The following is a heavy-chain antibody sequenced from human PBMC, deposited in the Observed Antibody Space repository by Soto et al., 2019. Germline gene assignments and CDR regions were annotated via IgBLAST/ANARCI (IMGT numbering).Heavy chain of an antibody. CDR3: ARDDRETYGMDV. CDR2: IIPIFGTA. V-gene: IGHV1-69*12. J-gene: IGHJ6*02. CDR1: GGTFSSYA. Sequence: QVQLVQSGAEVKKPGSSVKVSCKASGGTFSSYAISWVRQAPGQGLEWMGGIIPIFGTANYAQKFQGRVTMTADESTSTAYMELSSMRSEDTAVYYCARDDRETYGMDVWGQGTTVTVSS. D-gene: IGHD1-26*01.